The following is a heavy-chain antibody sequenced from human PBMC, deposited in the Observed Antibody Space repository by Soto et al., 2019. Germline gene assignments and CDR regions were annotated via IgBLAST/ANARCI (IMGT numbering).Heavy chain of an antibody. D-gene: IGHD6-19*01. CDR1: GDSISNSY. CDR3: AKSVVHQWLVHDAFDI. V-gene: IGHV4-59*03. J-gene: IGHJ3*02. Sequence: SETLSLTCNVSGDSISNSYCSWIRQPPGKGLEWIAYIYYSGTTNYNPSLESRVTISMDTSKNQFSLRLTSVTAADTAVYYCAKSVVHQWLVHDAFDIWGQGTLVTVPS. CDR2: IYYSGTT.